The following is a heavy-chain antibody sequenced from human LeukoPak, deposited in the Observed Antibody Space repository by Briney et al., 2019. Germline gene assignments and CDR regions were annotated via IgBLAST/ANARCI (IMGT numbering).Heavy chain of an antibody. CDR2: IGSSSRYI. D-gene: IGHD2-8*01. V-gene: IGHV3-21*01. Sequence: PGGALRLSCAASGFTFSSYSMNWVCQAPGKGVEWVSSIGSSSRYIYYADSVKGRFTISRDNAKNSLYLQMNSLRAEDTAVYYCARDLSRYGMDVWGQGTTVTVSS. CDR3: ARDLSRYGMDV. J-gene: IGHJ6*02. CDR1: GFTFSSYS.